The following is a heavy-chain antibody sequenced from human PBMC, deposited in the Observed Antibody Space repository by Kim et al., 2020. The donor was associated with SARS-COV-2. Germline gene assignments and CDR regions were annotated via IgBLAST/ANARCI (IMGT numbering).Heavy chain of an antibody. V-gene: IGHV3-11*06. J-gene: IGHJ6*02. Sequence: RFTISRDNAKNSLYLQMNSLRAEDTAVYYCARAGDVVVVAAPYYYYGMDVWGQGTTVTVSS. D-gene: IGHD2-15*01. CDR3: ARAGDVVVVAAPYYYYGMDV.